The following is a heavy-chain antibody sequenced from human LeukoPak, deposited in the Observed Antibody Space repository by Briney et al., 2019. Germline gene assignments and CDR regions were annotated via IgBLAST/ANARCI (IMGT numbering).Heavy chain of an antibody. CDR1: GFTFDDYA. Sequence: GRSLRLSCAASGFTFDDYAMHWVRQAPGKGLEWVSLISWDGGSTYYADSVKGRFTISRDNSKNSLYLQMNSLRAEDTALYYCAKGSSSWYYFDYWGQGTLVTVSS. CDR3: AKGSSSWYYFDY. V-gene: IGHV3-43D*04. D-gene: IGHD6-13*01. CDR2: ISWDGGST. J-gene: IGHJ4*02.